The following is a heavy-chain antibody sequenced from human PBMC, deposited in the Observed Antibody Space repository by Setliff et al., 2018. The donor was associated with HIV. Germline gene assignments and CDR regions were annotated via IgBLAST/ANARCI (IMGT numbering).Heavy chain of an antibody. CDR1: GYTFTSYA. CDR2: INAGNGNT. D-gene: IGHD3-9*01. J-gene: IGHJ5*02. V-gene: IGHV1-3*01. Sequence: GASVKVSCKASGYTFTSYAMHWVRQAPGQRLEWMGWINAGNGNTKYSQKFQGRVTITRDTSASTAYMELSSLRSEDTAVYYCARDGYFDWLPEGESWFDPWGQGTLVTVSS. CDR3: ARDGYFDWLPEGESWFDP.